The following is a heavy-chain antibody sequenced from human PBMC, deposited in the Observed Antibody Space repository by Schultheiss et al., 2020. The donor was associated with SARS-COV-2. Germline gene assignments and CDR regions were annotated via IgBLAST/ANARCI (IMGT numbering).Heavy chain of an antibody. D-gene: IGHD3-3*01. CDR3: ARGAAFGVVTMDV. V-gene: IGHV4-61*02. J-gene: IGHJ6*02. Sequence: LRLSCTVSGGSISSGGYYWSWIRQPAGKGLEWIGRIYTSGSTNYNPSLKSRVTMSVDTSKNQFSLKLSSVTAADTAVYYCARGAAFGVVTMDVWGQGTTVTVSS. CDR2: IYTSGST. CDR1: GGSISSGGYY.